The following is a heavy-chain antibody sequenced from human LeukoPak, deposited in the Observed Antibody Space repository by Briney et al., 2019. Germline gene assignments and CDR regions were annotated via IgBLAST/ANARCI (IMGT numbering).Heavy chain of an antibody. CDR1: GDSVSSNSAA. D-gene: IGHD3-3*01. J-gene: IGHJ4*02. Sequence: SQTLSLTCAISGDSVSSNSAAWNWIRQSPSRGLEWLGRTYYRSKWYNDYAVSVKSRITINPDTSKNQFSLQLNSVTPEDTAVYYCARAADYDFWSGTPYYFDYWGQGTLVTVSS. V-gene: IGHV6-1*01. CDR2: TYYRSKWYN. CDR3: ARAADYDFWSGTPYYFDY.